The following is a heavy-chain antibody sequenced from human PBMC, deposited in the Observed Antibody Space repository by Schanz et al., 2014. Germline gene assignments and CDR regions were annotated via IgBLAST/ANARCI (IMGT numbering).Heavy chain of an antibody. CDR1: RIIFGTYS. J-gene: IGHJ5*02. CDR2: INSRSNFI. D-gene: IGHD2-15*01. Sequence: EVQLVESGGGLVKPGGSLRLSCTASRIIFGTYSMNWIRQTPKGLEWVSSINSRSNFIYYADSVKGRFTISRDNAKNSLYLQMNSLRAEDTAVYYCARVRYCSGGRCYQDNWFDPWGQGTLVIVSS. CDR3: ARVRYCSGGRCYQDNWFDP. V-gene: IGHV3-21*01.